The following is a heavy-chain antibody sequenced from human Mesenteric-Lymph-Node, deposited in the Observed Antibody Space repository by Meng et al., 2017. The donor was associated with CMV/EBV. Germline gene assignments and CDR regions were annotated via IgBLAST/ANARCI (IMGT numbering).Heavy chain of an antibody. CDR3: ARGRSAYSSGWYTYFFDY. CDR1: GGSISNTNYY. Sequence: SETLSLTCTVSGGSISNTNYYWGWIRQPPGKGLDWIGRIDYSGSTYYNPSLKSRVTISVDTSKNQFSLKLSSVTAADTAVYYCARGRSAYSSGWYTYFFDYWGPGTLVTVSS. CDR2: IDYSGST. D-gene: IGHD6-19*01. V-gene: IGHV4-39*07. J-gene: IGHJ4*02.